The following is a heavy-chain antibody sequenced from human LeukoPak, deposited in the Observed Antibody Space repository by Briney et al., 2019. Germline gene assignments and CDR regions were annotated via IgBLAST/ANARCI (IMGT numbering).Heavy chain of an antibody. V-gene: IGHV4-31*03. CDR3: ARISSSSAPWIPVSDAFDI. J-gene: IGHJ3*02. D-gene: IGHD6-6*01. CDR1: GGSISSGGYY. CDR2: IYYSGST. Sequence: PSQTLSLTFTVSGGSISSGGYYWSWIRQHPGKGLEWIGYIYYSGSTYYNPSLKSRVTISVDTSKNQFSLKLSSVTAADTAVYYCARISSSSAPWIPVSDAFDIWGQGTMVTVSS.